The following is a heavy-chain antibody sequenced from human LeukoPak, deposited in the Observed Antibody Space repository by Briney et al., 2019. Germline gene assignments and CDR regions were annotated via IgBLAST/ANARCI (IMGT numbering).Heavy chain of an antibody. CDR3: ARVEQTSDAFDI. V-gene: IGHV4-30-4*01. J-gene: IGHJ3*02. CDR2: IYYSGST. Sequence: LRLSCAASGFTFSSYSMNWIRQPPGKGLEWIGYIYYSGSTYYNPSLKSRVTISVDTSKNQFSLKLSSVTAADTAVYYCARVEQTSDAFDIWGQGTMVTVSS. CDR1: GFTFSSYS. D-gene: IGHD1/OR15-1a*01.